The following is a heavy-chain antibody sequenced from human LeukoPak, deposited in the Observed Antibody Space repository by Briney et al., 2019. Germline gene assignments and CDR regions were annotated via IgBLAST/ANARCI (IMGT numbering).Heavy chain of an antibody. V-gene: IGHV1-69*13. CDR2: IIPIIGTA. D-gene: IGHD3-22*01. Sequence: SVKVSCKASGGTFSSYAISWVRQAPGQGLEWMGGIIPIIGTANYAQKFQGRVTITADESTSTAYMELSSLRSEDTAVYYCASPPKSQYYDSSGYYYYFDYWGQGTLVTVSS. J-gene: IGHJ4*02. CDR3: ASPPKSQYYDSSGYYYYFDY. CDR1: GGTFSSYA.